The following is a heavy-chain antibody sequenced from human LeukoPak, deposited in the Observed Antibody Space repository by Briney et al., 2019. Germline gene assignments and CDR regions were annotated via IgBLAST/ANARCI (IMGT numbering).Heavy chain of an antibody. CDR2: ISRSGDII. J-gene: IGHJ5*02. Sequence: GGSLRLSCAASGFTFSSYEMNWVRQAPGKGLEWVSYISRSGDIIYYADSVKGRFTISRDNAKNSLYLQMNSLRAGDTAVYYCARGRSYVWGSPDGFDPWGQGTLVTVSS. CDR3: ARGRSYVWGSPDGFDP. V-gene: IGHV3-48*03. CDR1: GFTFSSYE. D-gene: IGHD3-16*01.